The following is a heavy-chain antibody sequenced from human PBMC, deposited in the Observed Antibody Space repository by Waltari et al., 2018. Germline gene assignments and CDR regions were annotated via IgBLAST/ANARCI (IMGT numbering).Heavy chain of an antibody. CDR2: IKQDGSEK. V-gene: IGHV3-7*01. J-gene: IGHJ3*02. CDR3: ARDVGYYSSSSLNAFDI. D-gene: IGHD6-6*01. Sequence: EVQLVESGGGLVQPGGSLRLSCAASGLTFSSYWMSWVRQAPGKGLEWVANIKQDGSEKYYVDSVKGRFTISRDNAKNSLYLQMNSLRAEDTAVYYCARDVGYYSSSSLNAFDIWGQGTMVTVSS. CDR1: GLTFSSYW.